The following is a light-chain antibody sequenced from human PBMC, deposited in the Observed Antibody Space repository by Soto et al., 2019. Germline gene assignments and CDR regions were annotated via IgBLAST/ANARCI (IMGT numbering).Light chain of an antibody. V-gene: IGKV1-39*01. CDR3: QQSYSTPLT. CDR1: QSISSY. J-gene: IGKJ4*01. CDR2: AAS. Sequence: DIQMTQSPSSLSASVGDRVTITCQASQSISSYLNWYQQKPGKAPKLLIYAASSLQSGVPSRFSGSGSGTEFTLTISSLQPEDVATYYCQQSYSTPLTFGGGTKVEIK.